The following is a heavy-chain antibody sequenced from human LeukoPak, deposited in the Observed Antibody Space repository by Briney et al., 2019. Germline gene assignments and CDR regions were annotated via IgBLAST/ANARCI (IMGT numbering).Heavy chain of an antibody. V-gene: IGHV3-23*01. CDR1: GFTFTSCP. CDR2: ISGSGDNT. CDR3: AKGPLSQWIRNPWDC. J-gene: IGHJ4*02. Sequence: GGSLRLSCAASGFTFTSCPMGWVRQAPGKGLEWVSTISGSGDNTYYTDSVKGRFTISRDNSKNMLYLQMNSLRAEDTAVYYYAKGPLSQWIRNPWDCRGQGTLVTVSS. D-gene: IGHD5-12*01.